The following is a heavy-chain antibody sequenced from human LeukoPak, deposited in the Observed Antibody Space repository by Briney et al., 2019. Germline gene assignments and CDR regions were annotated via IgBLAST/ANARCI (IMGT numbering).Heavy chain of an antibody. V-gene: IGHV1-69*13. CDR1: GYTFTGYY. CDR3: VRENWFDP. Sequence: ASVKVSCKASGYTFTGYYMHWVRQAPGQGLEWMGGIIPIFGTANYAQKFQGRVTITADESTSTAYMELSSLRSEDTAVYYCVRENWFDPWGQGTLVTVSS. CDR2: IIPIFGTA. J-gene: IGHJ5*02.